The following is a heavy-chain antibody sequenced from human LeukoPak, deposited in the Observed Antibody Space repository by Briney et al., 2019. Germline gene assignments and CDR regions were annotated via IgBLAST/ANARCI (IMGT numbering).Heavy chain of an antibody. Sequence: PGGSLRLSCAASGFTFSSYAMHWVRQAPGKGLEYVSAISSNGGSTYYANSVKGRFTISRDNSKNALYLQMGSLRAEDMAVYYCARVVDYFDYWGQGTLVTVSS. J-gene: IGHJ4*02. CDR2: ISSNGGST. V-gene: IGHV3-64*01. CDR1: GFTFSSYA. CDR3: ARVVDYFDY.